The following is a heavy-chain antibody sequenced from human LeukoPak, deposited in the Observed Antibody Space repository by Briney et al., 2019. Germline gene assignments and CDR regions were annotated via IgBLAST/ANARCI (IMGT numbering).Heavy chain of an antibody. CDR2: ISSSSSYI. J-gene: IGHJ3*02. Sequence: GGSLRLSCAASGFTFSSYSMNWVRQAPGKGLEWVSSISSSSSYIYYADSVKGRFTISRDNAKNSLYLQMNSLRAEDTAVYYCASCDYYGSGSRAFDIWGQGTMVTVSS. CDR3: ASCDYYGSGSRAFDI. D-gene: IGHD3-10*01. CDR1: GFTFSSYS. V-gene: IGHV3-21*01.